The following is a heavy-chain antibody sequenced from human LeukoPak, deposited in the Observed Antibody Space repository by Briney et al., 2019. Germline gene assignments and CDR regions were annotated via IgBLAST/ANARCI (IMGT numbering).Heavy chain of an antibody. D-gene: IGHD3-10*01. CDR2: IYHSGST. J-gene: IGHJ4*02. CDR1: GGSISSGGYY. CDR3: AREGRHSDLDY. V-gene: IGHV4-30-2*01. Sequence: SETLSLTCTVSGGSISSGGYYWSWIRQPPGKGLEWIGYIYHSGSTYYNPSLKSRVTISVDRSKNQFSLKLSSVTAADTAVYYCAREGRHSDLDYWGQGTLVTVSS.